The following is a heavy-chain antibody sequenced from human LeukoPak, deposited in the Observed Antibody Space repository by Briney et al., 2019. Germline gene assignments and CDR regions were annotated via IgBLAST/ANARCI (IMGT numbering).Heavy chain of an antibody. Sequence: GGSLRLSCAASGFTFDDYAIHWVRQAPGKGLEWVSGISWNSGSIGYADSVKGRFTISRDNAKNSLYLQMNSLRAEDTALYYCAKVQIPYYYDSSGYCPFDHWGQGTLVTVSS. CDR3: AKVQIPYYYDSSGYCPFDH. CDR1: GFTFDDYA. CDR2: ISWNSGSI. J-gene: IGHJ4*02. D-gene: IGHD3-22*01. V-gene: IGHV3-9*01.